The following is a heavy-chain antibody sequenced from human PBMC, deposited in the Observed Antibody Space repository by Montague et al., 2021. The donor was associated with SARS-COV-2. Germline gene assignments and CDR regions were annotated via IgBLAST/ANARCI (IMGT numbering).Heavy chain of an antibody. Sequence: SETLSLTCTVYGGSFSSGNCYWICIPQPPGMVLEWIGNIYYSGSTNYTPSLKIRVTISVDTSKNHFSLKLSSVTAADTAVYYCARDSWCITILGVVTRYGMDVWGQGTTVTVSS. CDR3: ARDSWCITILGVVTRYGMDV. V-gene: IGHV4-61*03. J-gene: IGHJ6*02. D-gene: IGHD3-3*01. CDR1: GGSFSSGNCY. CDR2: IYYSGST.